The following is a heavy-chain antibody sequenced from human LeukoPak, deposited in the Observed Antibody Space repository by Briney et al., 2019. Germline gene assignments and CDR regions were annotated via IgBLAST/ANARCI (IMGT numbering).Heavy chain of an antibody. CDR1: GFTFNTYS. D-gene: IGHD2/OR15-2a*01. V-gene: IGHV3-21*01. CDR2: IFSSSTYI. Sequence: PGGSLRLSCAASGFTFNTYSMNWVRQAPGKGLEWVSFIFSSSTYIYHTDSVKGRFTISRDNAKNSLYLQMNSLRAEDTAVYYCARDFYDGFALDYWGQGTLVTVSP. CDR3: ARDFYDGFALDY. J-gene: IGHJ4*02.